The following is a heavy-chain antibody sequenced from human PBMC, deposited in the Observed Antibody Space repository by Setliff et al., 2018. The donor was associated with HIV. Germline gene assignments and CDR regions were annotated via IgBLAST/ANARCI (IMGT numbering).Heavy chain of an antibody. D-gene: IGHD2-2*01. Sequence: GSLRLSCAASGFTFSSYAMSWVRQAPGKGLEWVSAISGSGGSTYYADSVKGRFTISRDHATSALYLQMDSLRAEDTALYYCTRSHSTRDAFDIWGQGTMVTVS. CDR2: ISGSGGST. CDR1: GFTFSSYA. V-gene: IGHV3-23*01. J-gene: IGHJ3*02. CDR3: TRSHSTRDAFDI.